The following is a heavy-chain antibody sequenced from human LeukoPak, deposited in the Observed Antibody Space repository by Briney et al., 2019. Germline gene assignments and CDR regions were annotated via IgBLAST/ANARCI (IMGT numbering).Heavy chain of an antibody. CDR3: ARVRLGRGLDY. V-gene: IGHV4-4*07. D-gene: IGHD6-19*01. J-gene: IGHJ4*02. Sequence: SETLSLTCTVSGDSISSSYWGWIRPPAGKGLEWIGRIHTSGSTYYSPSLKSRVTMSVDTSTNQFSLKLSSVTAADTAMYYCARVRLGRGLDYWGQGTLVTVSS. CDR1: GDSISSSY. CDR2: IHTSGST.